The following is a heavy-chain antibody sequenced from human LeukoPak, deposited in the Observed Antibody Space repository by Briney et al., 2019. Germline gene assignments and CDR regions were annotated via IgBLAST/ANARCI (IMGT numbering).Heavy chain of an antibody. D-gene: IGHD2-15*01. CDR3: ARARASGRSGFDY. J-gene: IGHJ4*02. CDR2: ISSSSSTI. Sequence: PGGSLRLSCVASGLTVSSYSMNWVRQAPGKGLEWVSYISSSSSTIYYADSVEGRFTISRDNAKNSLDLQMNSLRDEDTAVYYCARARASGRSGFDYWGQGTLVSVSS. CDR1: GLTVSSYS. V-gene: IGHV3-48*02.